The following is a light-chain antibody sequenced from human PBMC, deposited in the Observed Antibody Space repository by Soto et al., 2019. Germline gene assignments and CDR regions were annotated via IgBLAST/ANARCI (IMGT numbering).Light chain of an antibody. V-gene: IGLV2-14*01. CDR1: SSDVGGYNY. J-gene: IGLJ2*01. Sequence: QSVLTQPASVSGSPGQSITISCTGTSSDVGGYNYVSWYQQHPGKAPKLMIYEVTNRPSGVSNRFSGSKSGNVASLTISGLQPEDEADYYCSSYTGSSTTVIFGAGTKVTVL. CDR3: SSYTGSSTTVI. CDR2: EVT.